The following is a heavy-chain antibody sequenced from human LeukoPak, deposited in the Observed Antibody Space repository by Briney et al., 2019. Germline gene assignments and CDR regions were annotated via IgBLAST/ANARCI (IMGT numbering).Heavy chain of an antibody. J-gene: IGHJ5*02. CDR3: ATPATPRHIAGNNWFDP. V-gene: IGHV3-30-3*01. Sequence: GGSLRLSCAASGFTFSSYAMHWVRQAPGKGLEWVAVISYDGSNKYYADSVKGRFTISRDNSKNTLYLQMNSLRAEDTAVYYCATPATPRHIAGNNWFDPWGQGTLVTVSS. D-gene: IGHD6-13*01. CDR1: GFTFSSYA. CDR2: ISYDGSNK.